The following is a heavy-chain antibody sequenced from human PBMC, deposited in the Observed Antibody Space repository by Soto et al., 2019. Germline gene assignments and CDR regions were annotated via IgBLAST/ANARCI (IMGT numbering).Heavy chain of an antibody. J-gene: IGHJ4*02. CDR1: GYTFTSYY. CDR3: ARAWGIAAAIDY. V-gene: IGHV1-46*03. D-gene: IGHD6-13*01. Sequence: RASVKVSCKASGYTFTSYYMHWARQAPGQGLEWMGIINPSGGSTSYAQKFQGRVTMTRDTSTSTVYMELSSLRSEDTAVYYCARAWGIAAAIDYWGQGTLVTVSS. CDR2: INPSGGST.